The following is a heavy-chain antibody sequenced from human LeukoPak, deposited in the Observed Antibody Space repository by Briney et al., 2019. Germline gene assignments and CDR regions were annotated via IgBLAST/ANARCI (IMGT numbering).Heavy chain of an antibody. CDR1: GFTFSSYA. CDR2: INTDGRST. CDR3: ARHPGD. Sequence: PGGSLRLSCAASGFTFSSYAMSWVRQAPGKGLVWVARINTDGRSTAHADSVKGRFTVSRDNAKNTLFLQMNSLRAEDTALYYCARHPGDWGQGTMVTVSS. J-gene: IGHJ3*01. D-gene: IGHD3-10*01. V-gene: IGHV3-74*01.